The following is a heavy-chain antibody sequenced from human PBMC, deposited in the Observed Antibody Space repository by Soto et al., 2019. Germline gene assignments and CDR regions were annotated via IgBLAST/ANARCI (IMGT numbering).Heavy chain of an antibody. V-gene: IGHV2-5*02. J-gene: IGHJ6*02. Sequence: QITLKESGPTLVKPTQTLTLTCSFSGFSLSTSGVAVGWIRQPPGKALEWLALIYWDDDKRYSPSLKSRLTTTKATSNNQVVPTMHNMEPVDTGTDFCADMGLMGDYYGMDVWGQGTTVTVSS. CDR1: GFSLSTSGVA. CDR3: ADMGLMGDYYGMDV. CDR2: IYWDDDK.